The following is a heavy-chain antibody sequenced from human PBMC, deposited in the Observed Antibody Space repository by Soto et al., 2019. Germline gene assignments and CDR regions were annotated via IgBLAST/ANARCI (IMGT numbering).Heavy chain of an antibody. Sequence: GESLKISSKGAGDSFTSYWSSWVRQMPGKGLEWMGRIDPSDSYTNYSPSFQGHVTSSADKSISTAYLQWSSLKASDTAMYYCARLTTEKYYYYYGMDVWGQGTTVTVSS. CDR3: ARLTTEKYYYYYGMDV. CDR1: GDSFTSYW. D-gene: IGHD4-4*01. V-gene: IGHV5-10-1*01. J-gene: IGHJ6*01. CDR2: IDPSDSYT.